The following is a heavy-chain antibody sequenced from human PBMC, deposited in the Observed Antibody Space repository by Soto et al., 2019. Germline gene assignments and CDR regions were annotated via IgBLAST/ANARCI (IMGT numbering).Heavy chain of an antibody. J-gene: IGHJ4*02. Sequence: QVQLVQSWPEVKKPGASVKVSCKTSGYVYISYGISWVRQAPGHGLEWVGWISAYTGKADYAQKFQGRVTMTTETSTSTAFLELRSLRSDDTAVYYCARDQRYYGSGSYYSDSWGQGTLVTVSS. CDR2: ISAYTGKA. CDR1: GYVYISYG. CDR3: ARDQRYYGSGSYYSDS. D-gene: IGHD3-10*01. V-gene: IGHV1-18*04.